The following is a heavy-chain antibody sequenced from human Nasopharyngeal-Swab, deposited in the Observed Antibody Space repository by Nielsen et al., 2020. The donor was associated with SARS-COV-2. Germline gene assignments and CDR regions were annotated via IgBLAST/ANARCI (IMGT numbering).Heavy chain of an antibody. CDR2: IYYSGST. Sequence: WIRQPPGQGLAWIGHIYYSGSTNYNPSLKSRVTISVDTSKNQFSLKLSSVTAADAAVYYCARVEGGFYRPYYCGMDVWGQGTTVTVSS. V-gene: IGHV4-59*01. D-gene: IGHD3-16*01. CDR3: ARVEGGFYRPYYCGMDV. J-gene: IGHJ6*02.